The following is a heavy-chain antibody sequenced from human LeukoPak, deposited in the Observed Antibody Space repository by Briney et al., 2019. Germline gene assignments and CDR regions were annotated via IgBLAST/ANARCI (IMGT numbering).Heavy chain of an antibody. D-gene: IGHD3-9*01. CDR2: ISSSSSYI. V-gene: IGHV3-21*01. CDR3: ARDPGGAYDILAHYYYGMDV. Sequence: NPGGSLRLSCAASGFTFSSYSMNWVRQAPGKGLEWVSSISSSSSYIYYADSVKGRFTISRDNAKNSLYLQMNSLRAEDTAVYYCARDPGGAYDILAHYYYGMDVWGQGTTVTVSS. CDR1: GFTFSSYS. J-gene: IGHJ6*02.